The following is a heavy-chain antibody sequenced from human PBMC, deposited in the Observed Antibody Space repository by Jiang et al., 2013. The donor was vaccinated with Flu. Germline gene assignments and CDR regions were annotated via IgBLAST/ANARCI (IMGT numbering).Heavy chain of an antibody. D-gene: IGHD1-26*01. V-gene: IGHV2-5*02. CDR3: ALESGVDWYFDV. J-gene: IGHJ2*01. CDR1: GFSLNTNGVA. Sequence: KPTQTLTLTCTFSGFSLNTNGVAVGWIRQPPGKALEWLALIYWDDDKRYSPSLKSRLTITKDTSNNQVVLTMTNMDPVDTATYYCALESGVDWYFDVWGRGTLVTVSS. CDR2: IYWDDDK.